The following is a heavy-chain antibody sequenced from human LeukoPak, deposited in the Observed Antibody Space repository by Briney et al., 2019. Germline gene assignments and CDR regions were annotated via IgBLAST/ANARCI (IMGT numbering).Heavy chain of an antibody. CDR2: IQEDGKEM. Sequence: GGSLRLSCAASGFNFRKHWMSWVRQSIGKGLECVAKIQEDGKEMHYVDSVKGRFTISRDNARNSLYLQMNNLRVEDTAIYYCARDYTGGWNDYWGQRTLVTVSS. D-gene: IGHD7-27*01. CDR1: GFNFRKHW. J-gene: IGHJ4*02. V-gene: IGHV3-7*01. CDR3: ARDYTGGWNDY.